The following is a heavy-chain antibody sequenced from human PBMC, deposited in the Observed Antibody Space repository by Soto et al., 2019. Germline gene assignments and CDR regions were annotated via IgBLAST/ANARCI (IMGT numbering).Heavy chain of an antibody. CDR3: ARGSAAAGPHFDY. J-gene: IGHJ4*02. D-gene: IGHD6-13*01. CDR2: ISSSGSTI. CDR1: GFTFSSYE. V-gene: IGHV3-48*03. Sequence: EVQLVESGGGLVQPGGSLRLSCAASGFTFSSYEMNWVRQAPGKGLEWVSYISSSGSTIYYAYSVKGRFTISRDNAKNSLYLQMNSLRAEDTAVYYCARGSAAAGPHFDYWGQGTLVTVSS.